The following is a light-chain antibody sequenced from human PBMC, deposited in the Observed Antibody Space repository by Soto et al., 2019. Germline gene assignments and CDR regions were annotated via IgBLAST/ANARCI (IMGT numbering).Light chain of an antibody. Sequence: QSVLTQPPSASGTPGQRVTISCSGSSSNVGSNPVDWYQQLPGTAPKLLISTNNQRPSGVPDRFSGSKSGTSASLAISGLQSEDEANYYCATCDDNGPKYVFGTGTKLTVL. CDR3: ATCDDNGPKYV. V-gene: IGLV1-44*01. J-gene: IGLJ1*01. CDR1: SSNVGSNP. CDR2: TNN.